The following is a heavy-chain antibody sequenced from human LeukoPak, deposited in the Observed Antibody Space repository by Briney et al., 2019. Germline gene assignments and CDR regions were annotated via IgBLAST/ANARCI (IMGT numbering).Heavy chain of an antibody. CDR3: ARDGVEMATIGDTNAFDI. CDR2: IIPIFGTA. J-gene: IGHJ3*02. Sequence: ASVKVSCKASGGTFSSYAISWVRQAPGQGLEWMGGIIPIFGTANYAQKFQGRVTITADESTSTAYMELSSLRSEDTAVYYCARDGVEMATIGDTNAFDIWGQGTMVTVSS. D-gene: IGHD5-24*01. CDR1: GGTFSSYA. V-gene: IGHV1-69*13.